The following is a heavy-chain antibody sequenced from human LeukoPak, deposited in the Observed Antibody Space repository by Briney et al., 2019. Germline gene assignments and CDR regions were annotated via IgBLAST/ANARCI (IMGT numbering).Heavy chain of an antibody. CDR1: GYIFPSYG. V-gene: IGHV1-18*01. Sequence: ASVKVSCKASGYIFPSYGITWVRQAPGQGLEWMGWISAYNGNTNYAQKLQGRVTMTTDTSTNTAYMELRSLRSDDTAVYYCARVDEQQLVPHFDYWGQGTLVTVSS. D-gene: IGHD6-13*01. J-gene: IGHJ4*02. CDR2: ISAYNGNT. CDR3: ARVDEQQLVPHFDY.